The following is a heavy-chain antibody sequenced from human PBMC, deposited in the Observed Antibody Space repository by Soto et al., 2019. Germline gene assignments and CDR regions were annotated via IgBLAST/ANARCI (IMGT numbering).Heavy chain of an antibody. Sequence: EVQLVESGGGLVKPGGSLRLSCAASGFTFSNAWMSWVRQAPGKGLEWVGRITSKTDGGTTDYSAPVKGRFTISRDDSKNTLYLQINSLKTEDSAVYYCTPPFWSGYYYYYYYGMDVWGQGTTVTVSS. CDR2: ITSKTDGGTT. CDR1: GFTFSNAW. J-gene: IGHJ6*02. D-gene: IGHD3-3*01. V-gene: IGHV3-15*01. CDR3: TPPFWSGYYYYYYYGMDV.